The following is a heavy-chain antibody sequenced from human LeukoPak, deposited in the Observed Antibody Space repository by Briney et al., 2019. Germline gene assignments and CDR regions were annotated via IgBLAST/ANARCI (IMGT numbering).Heavy chain of an antibody. CDR1: GFTFSSYA. J-gene: IGHJ3*02. CDR2: ISYDGSNK. CDR3: ARGRRDCSGDCYVAFDI. D-gene: IGHD2-21*02. V-gene: IGHV3-30-3*01. Sequence: GGSLRLSCAASGFTFSSYAMHWVRQAPGKGLEWVAVISYDGSNKYYADSVKGRFTISRDNSKNTLYLQMNSLRADDTAVYYCARGRRDCSGDCYVAFDIWGQGTMVTVSS.